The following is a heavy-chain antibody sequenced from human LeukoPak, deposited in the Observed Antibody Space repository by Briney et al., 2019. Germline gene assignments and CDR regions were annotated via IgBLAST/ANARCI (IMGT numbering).Heavy chain of an antibody. CDR3: ASHSMVRGVSYYYGMDV. J-gene: IGHJ6*02. V-gene: IGHV1-3*01. CDR2: INAGNGNT. CDR1: GYTFISYA. Sequence: GASVKVSCKASGYTFISYAMHWVRQAPGQRLEWMGWINAGNGNTKYSQKFQGRVTITRDTSASTAYMELSSLRSEDTAVYYCASHSMVRGVSYYYGMDVWGQGTTVTVSS. D-gene: IGHD3-10*01.